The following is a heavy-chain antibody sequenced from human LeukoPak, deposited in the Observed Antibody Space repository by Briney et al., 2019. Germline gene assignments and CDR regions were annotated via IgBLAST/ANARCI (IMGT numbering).Heavy chain of an antibody. CDR2: IYYSGST. Sequence: PSETLSLTCTVSGGSISSGGYYWSWIRQHPGKGLEWIGYIYYSGSTYYNPSLKSRVTISVDTSKNQFSLKLSSVTAADTAVYYCARTTDIYYLHLRMGNWFDPWGQGTLVTVSS. V-gene: IGHV4-31*03. CDR3: ARTTDIYYLHLRMGNWFDP. CDR1: GGSISSGGYY. J-gene: IGHJ5*02. D-gene: IGHD3-10*01.